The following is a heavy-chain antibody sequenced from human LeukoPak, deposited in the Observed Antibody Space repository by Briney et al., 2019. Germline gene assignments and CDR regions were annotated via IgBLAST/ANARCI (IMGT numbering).Heavy chain of an antibody. D-gene: IGHD3-10*01. CDR2: ISSSGNTI. J-gene: IGHJ4*02. CDR1: GFTFSSYE. CDR3: ARSSGTPVDY. Sequence: PGGSLRLSCAASGFTFSSYEMNWVRQAPGEGLEWVSYISSSGNTIYYADSVKGRFTISRDNAKNSLYLQMNSLRAEDTAVYYCARSSGTPVDYWGQGTLVTVSS. V-gene: IGHV3-48*03.